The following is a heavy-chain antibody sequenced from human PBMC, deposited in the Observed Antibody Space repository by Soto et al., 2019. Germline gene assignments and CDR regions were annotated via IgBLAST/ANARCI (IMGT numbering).Heavy chain of an antibody. J-gene: IGHJ6*02. CDR1: GFTFSSCW. V-gene: IGHV3-74*01. CDR2: INSDGSST. Sequence: VGSLRLSCAASGFTFSSCWMNWVRQAPGKGLVWVSRINSDGSSTSYVDSVKGRFTISRDNAKNTLYLQMNSLRAEDTAVYYCARRDQIAYYYGMDVWGQGTTVTVSS. D-gene: IGHD2-21*01. CDR3: ARRDQIAYYYGMDV.